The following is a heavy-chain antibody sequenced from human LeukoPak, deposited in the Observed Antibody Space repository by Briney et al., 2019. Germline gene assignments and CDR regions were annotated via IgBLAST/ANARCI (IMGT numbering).Heavy chain of an antibody. V-gene: IGHV3-9*01. D-gene: IGHD1-20*01. Sequence: GGSLRLSCAASGFTFDDYAMHWVRQAPGKGLEWVSGISWNSGSIGYADSVKGRFTISRDNAKNSLYLQMNSLRAEDTAVYYCARDFNWNWFDPWGQGTLVTVSS. CDR1: GFTFDDYA. CDR3: ARDFNWNWFDP. J-gene: IGHJ5*02. CDR2: ISWNSGSI.